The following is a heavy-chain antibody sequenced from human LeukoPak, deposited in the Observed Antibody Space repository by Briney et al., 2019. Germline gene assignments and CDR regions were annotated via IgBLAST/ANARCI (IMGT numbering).Heavy chain of an antibody. CDR2: FDTDRSET. V-gene: IGHV1-24*01. CDR1: GYTLTNLD. CDR3: ATRPHYYDTDDS. Sequence: GASVKVSCKVSGYTLTNLDIHWVRQAPGTGLEWMGAFDTDRSETVYAQKFQDRLTLTQDTSTDTAYLELTSLRSEDTAMIFCATRPHYYDTDDSWGQGTLVTVSS. D-gene: IGHD3-22*01. J-gene: IGHJ4*02.